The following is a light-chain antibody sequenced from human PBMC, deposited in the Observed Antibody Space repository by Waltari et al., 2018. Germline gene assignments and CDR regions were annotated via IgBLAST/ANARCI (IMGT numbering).Light chain of an antibody. CDR3: QSYDTSLSVV. V-gene: IGLV1-40*01. Sequence: QSVLTQPPSVSGAPGQRVTISCTGSGSNLGAGYDVHWYQQIPGKAPKLLIYGINNRPSGRPALFSGSQSGTSASLAITGLQADDEADYYCQSYDTSLSVVFGGGTKLTVL. CDR1: GSNLGAGYD. CDR2: GIN. J-gene: IGLJ2*01.